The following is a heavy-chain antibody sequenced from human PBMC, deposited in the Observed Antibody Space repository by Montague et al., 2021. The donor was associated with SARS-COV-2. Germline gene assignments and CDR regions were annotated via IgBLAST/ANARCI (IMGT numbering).Heavy chain of an antibody. J-gene: IGHJ6*02. CDR3: TSGREGNYNVMDV. V-gene: IGHV6-1*01. D-gene: IGHD1-1*01. CDR2: TYYRSKWYN. CDR1: GDSVSSNSAT. Sequence: CAISGDSVSSNSATWNWFRQSPSRGLEWLGRTYYRSKWYNDYAVXLRGRVTINPDTSKNQFSLQLNSVTPEDTAIYYCTSGREGNYNVMDVWGQGTTVTVSS.